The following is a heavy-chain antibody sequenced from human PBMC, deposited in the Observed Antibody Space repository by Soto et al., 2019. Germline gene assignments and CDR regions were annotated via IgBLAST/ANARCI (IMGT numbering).Heavy chain of an antibody. CDR3: VRTKSVIAKYWYFDL. CDR2: MNPNSGNT. Sequence: ASVKVSCQASGSTFTSYDINWVRQTTGQGLEWLGWMNPNSGNTGYPQKLQGRVTMTRSNSISTAYMELSSLTSEDTAVYYCVRTKSVIAKYWYFDLWGRGTQVTVSS. D-gene: IGHD2-21*01. CDR1: GSTFTSYD. J-gene: IGHJ2*01. V-gene: IGHV1-8*01.